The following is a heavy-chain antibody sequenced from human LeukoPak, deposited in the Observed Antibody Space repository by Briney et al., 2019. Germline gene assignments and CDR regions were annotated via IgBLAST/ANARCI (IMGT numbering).Heavy chain of an antibody. Sequence: GGSLRLSCAASTFTFSRYAMAWVRQAPGKGLEWVSAISGSGGSTYYADSVKGRFIISRDNSKNTLYLQMNSLRAEDTAVYYCAKDLIVGDYYYYGMDVWGQGTTVTVSS. V-gene: IGHV3-23*01. CDR2: ISGSGGST. J-gene: IGHJ6*02. CDR1: TFTFSRYA. CDR3: AKDLIVGDYYYYGMDV. D-gene: IGHD3-22*01.